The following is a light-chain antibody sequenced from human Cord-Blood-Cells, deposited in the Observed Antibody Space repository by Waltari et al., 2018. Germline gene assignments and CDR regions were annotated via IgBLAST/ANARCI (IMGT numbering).Light chain of an antibody. Sequence: DIQMTQSPSSLSASVGDRVTITCRARQSISSYLNWYQEKPGKAHTLLIYAASSLQSGVPSRFSGSGSGTDFTLTISSLQPEDFETYYCQQSYGTQLPFCGGPKVEIK. CDR2: AAS. V-gene: IGKV1-39*01. CDR3: QQSYGTQLP. CDR1: QSISSY. J-gene: IGKJ4*01.